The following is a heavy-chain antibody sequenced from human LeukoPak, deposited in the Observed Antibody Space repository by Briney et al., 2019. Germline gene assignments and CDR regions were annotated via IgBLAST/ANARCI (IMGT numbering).Heavy chain of an antibody. D-gene: IGHD6-13*01. V-gene: IGHV3-7*01. CDR3: ARDGTAAGLYXDX. CDR1: GFTFTDYW. CDR2: IRQDGSEK. Sequence: GGSLRLSCEVSGFTFTDYWMNWVRQAPGKGPEWVASIRQDGSEKTYVDSVKGRFTISRDNTKNSLSLQLNGLRAEDTAVYYCARDGTAAGLYXDXXGQGXXVTV. J-gene: IGHJ4*01.